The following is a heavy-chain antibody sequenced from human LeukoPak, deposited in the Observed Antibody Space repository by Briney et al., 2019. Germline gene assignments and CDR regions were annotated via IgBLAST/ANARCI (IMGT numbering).Heavy chain of an antibody. D-gene: IGHD6-19*01. V-gene: IGHV3-23*01. CDR2: MSGSGGST. CDR3: AKVEYSSGWYAGFDY. Sequence: GGSLRLSCAAAGFTFSNYAMSWVRQAPGKGLEWVSAMSGSGGSTDYADSVKGRFTISRDNSKNTLYLQMNSLRAEDTAVYYCAKVEYSSGWYAGFDYWGQGTLVTVSS. J-gene: IGHJ4*02. CDR1: GFTFSNYA.